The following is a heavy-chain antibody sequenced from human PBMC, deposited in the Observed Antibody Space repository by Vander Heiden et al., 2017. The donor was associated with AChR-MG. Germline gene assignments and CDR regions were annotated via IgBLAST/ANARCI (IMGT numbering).Heavy chain of an antibody. V-gene: IGHV3-23*01. Sequence: EVQLLESGGGLVQPGGSLRLSCAASGSTFSSYAMGWVRQAPGKGLEWVSAISGSGGSTYYADSVKGRFTISRDNSKNTLYLQMNSLRAEDTAVYYCAKDVDCSGGSCYSSYYFDYWGQGTLVTVSS. CDR1: GSTFSSYA. CDR3: AKDVDCSGGSCYSSYYFDY. J-gene: IGHJ4*02. D-gene: IGHD2-15*01. CDR2: ISGSGGST.